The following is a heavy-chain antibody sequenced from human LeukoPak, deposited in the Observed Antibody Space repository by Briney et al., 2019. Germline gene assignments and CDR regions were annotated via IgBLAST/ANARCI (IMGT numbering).Heavy chain of an antibody. CDR3: ARQVEYSSSWFDY. V-gene: IGHV4-39*01. CDR2: IYYSGST. CDR1: GGSISSSSSY. Sequence: SETLSLTCTVSGGSISSSSSYWGWIRQPPEKGLECIGSIYYSGSTYYNPSLKSRVTISVDTSKNQFSLKLSSVTAADTAVYYCARQVEYSSSWFDYWGQGTLVTVSS. J-gene: IGHJ4*02. D-gene: IGHD6-13*01.